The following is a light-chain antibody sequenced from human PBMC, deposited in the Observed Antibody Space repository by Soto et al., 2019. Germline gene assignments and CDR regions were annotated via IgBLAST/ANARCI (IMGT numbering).Light chain of an antibody. CDR1: SSDVGGYTF. CDR2: EVS. J-gene: IGLJ1*01. V-gene: IGLV2-14*01. Sequence: SALTQPASVSGSPGQSITISCTGTSSDVGGYTFVSWSQQHPGKAPKLMIYEVSNRPSGVSYRFSGSKSGNTASLTISGLQAEDEADYYCSSYTSSTTLPYVFGTGTKVTVL. CDR3: SSYTSSTTLPYV.